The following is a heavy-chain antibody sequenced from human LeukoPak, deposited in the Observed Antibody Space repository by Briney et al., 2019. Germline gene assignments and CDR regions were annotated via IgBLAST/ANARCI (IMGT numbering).Heavy chain of an antibody. CDR1: GYTFTSYG. Sequence: ASVKVSCKASGYTFTSYGISWVRQAPGQGLEWMGWISAYNGNTNYAQKLQGRVTMTTDTSTSTAYMELRSLRSDDTAVYYCARDLPVANNYYYGMDVWGQGTTVTVSS. D-gene: IGHD4-23*01. CDR2: ISAYNGNT. J-gene: IGHJ6*02. V-gene: IGHV1-18*01. CDR3: ARDLPVANNYYYGMDV.